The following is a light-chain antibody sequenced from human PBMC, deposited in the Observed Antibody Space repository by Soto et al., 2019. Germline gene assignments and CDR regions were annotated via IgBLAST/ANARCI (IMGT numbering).Light chain of an antibody. CDR1: QDVGKW. CDR3: LQDYNYPIT. CDR2: GVS. Sequence: DIQMTQSPSSVSASVGDRITITCRASQDVGKWLAWYQQKPGKAPRLVIYGVSHLQSGVPSRFSGSGFGTDFSLTISSLQPEDSATYYCLQDYNYPITFGGGTKVDIK. V-gene: IGKV1-12*01. J-gene: IGKJ4*01.